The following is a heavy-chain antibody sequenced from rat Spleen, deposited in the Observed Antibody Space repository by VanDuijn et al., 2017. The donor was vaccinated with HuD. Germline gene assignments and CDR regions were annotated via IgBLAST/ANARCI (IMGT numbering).Heavy chain of an antibody. Sequence: EVQLVESGGGLVLPGRSLKLSCAASGFTFSNYDMAWVRQAPTKGLEWVASISYDGSITYYRDSVKGRFTISSENAKSSLYLQMDSLRSEDTATYYCTTTEGIVRDYWGQGVMVTVSS. CDR3: TTTEGIVRDY. D-gene: IGHD1-11*01. V-gene: IGHV5-20*01. J-gene: IGHJ2*01. CDR1: GFTFSNYD. CDR2: ISYDGSIT.